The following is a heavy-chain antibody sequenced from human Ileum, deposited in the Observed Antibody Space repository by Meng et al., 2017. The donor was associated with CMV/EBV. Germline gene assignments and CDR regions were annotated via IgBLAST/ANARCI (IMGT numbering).Heavy chain of an antibody. Sequence: GESLKISCAASGFTFSSYWMHWVRQAPGKGLVWVSRVYTDGSRITYADSVKGRFTISRDNAKNTLYLQMTSLSAEDTAVYYCARRGLTASGLDSWGQGTLVTVSS. D-gene: IGHD2-21*02. J-gene: IGHJ5*01. CDR1: GFTFSSYW. CDR2: VYTDGSRI. V-gene: IGHV3-74*01. CDR3: ARRGLTASGLDS.